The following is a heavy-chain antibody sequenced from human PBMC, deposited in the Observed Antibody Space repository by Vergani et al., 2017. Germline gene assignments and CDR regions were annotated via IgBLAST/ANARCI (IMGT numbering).Heavy chain of an antibody. CDR2: ISYDGTQK. D-gene: IGHD2-15*01. CDR1: GFTSRYYG. CDR3: ATKSCGTPGCQIGDFRE. Sequence: QVHLVESGGGVVQPGRSLRLSCVVSGFTSRYYGMHWVRQAPGKGLEWVAVISYDGTQKYYADSVKGRFTISRDNSKSTLYLQMNSLRTEDAAVYYCATKSCGTPGCQIGDFREWGQGTLVTVSS. V-gene: IGHV3-30*03. J-gene: IGHJ1*01.